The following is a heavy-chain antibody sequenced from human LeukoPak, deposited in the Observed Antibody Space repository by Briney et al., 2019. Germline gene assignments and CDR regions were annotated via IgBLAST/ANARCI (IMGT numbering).Heavy chain of an antibody. D-gene: IGHD5-24*01. V-gene: IGHV3-23*01. CDR2: TGLNSVNT. CDR3: AKGDDIGKHPARAYYFDT. CDR1: GFTFSRHA. J-gene: IGHJ4*02. Sequence: GGSLRLSCAASGFTFSRHAMSWVRQAPGKGLEWVSTTGLNSVNTLCAESVQGRFSISRDNSKNTLDLQMDNLRVDDTAVYYCAKGDDIGKHPARAYYFDTWGQGTLVTVSS.